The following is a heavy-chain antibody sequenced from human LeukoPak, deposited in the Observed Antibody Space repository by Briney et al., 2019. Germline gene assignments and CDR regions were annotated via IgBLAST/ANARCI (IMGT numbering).Heavy chain of an antibody. J-gene: IGHJ3*02. CDR3: ARTPPWFGREDAFDI. CDR2: IYYSGST. D-gene: IGHD3-10*01. Sequence: PSETLSLTCTVSGGSISSYYWSWIRQPPGKGLEWIGYIYYSGSTNYNPSLKSRVTISVDTSKSQFSLRLNSVTAADTAVYYCARTPPWFGREDAFDIWGQGTMVTVSS. CDR1: GGSISSYY. V-gene: IGHV4-59*01.